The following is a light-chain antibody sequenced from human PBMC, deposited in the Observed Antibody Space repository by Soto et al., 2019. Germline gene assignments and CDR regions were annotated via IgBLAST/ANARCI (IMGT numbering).Light chain of an antibody. CDR3: CTYAVSSTFYV. Sequence: QSALTQPASGSGSPGQSFPISCKGTSSDVGGYNLFSWYQHHPGKAPQTMVYGGSKRPPGGSNPFSGSKRGNTASRTTLGLKVEEEANYYYCTYAVSSTFYVFGPGPKVTV. CDR2: GGS. J-gene: IGLJ1*01. V-gene: IGLV2-23*01. CDR1: SSDVGGYNL.